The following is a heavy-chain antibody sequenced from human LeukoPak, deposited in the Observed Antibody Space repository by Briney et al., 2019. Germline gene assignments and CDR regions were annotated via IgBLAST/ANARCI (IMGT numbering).Heavy chain of an antibody. CDR3: ARVSHSASVAGTTFDY. D-gene: IGHD6-19*01. J-gene: IGHJ4*02. V-gene: IGHV1-46*01. CDR2: INPSGGST. Sequence: ASVKVSCKASGYTFTSYYIHWVRQAPGQGLEWMGIINPSGGSTSYAQKFQGRVTMTRDTSTSTVYMELSSLRSEDTAVYYCARVSHSASVAGTTFDYWGQGTLVTVSS. CDR1: GYTFTSYY.